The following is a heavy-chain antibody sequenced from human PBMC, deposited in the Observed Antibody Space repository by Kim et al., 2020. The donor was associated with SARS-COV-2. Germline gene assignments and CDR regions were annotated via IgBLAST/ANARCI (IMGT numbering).Heavy chain of an antibody. CDR3: ARERGLAAAGVDC. D-gene: IGHD6-13*01. J-gene: IGHJ4*02. Sequence: YNPSLKGRVSISVDTSKNQFAQKLSSVTAEEQAVYYCARERGLAAAGVDCWGQGTLVTISS. V-gene: IGHV4-31*02.